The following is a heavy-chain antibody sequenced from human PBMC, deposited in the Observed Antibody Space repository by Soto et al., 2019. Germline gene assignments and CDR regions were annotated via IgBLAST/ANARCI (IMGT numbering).Heavy chain of an antibody. Sequence: GASVKVSCKASGGTFSSYAISWVRQAPGQGLEWMGGIIPIFGTANYAQKFQGRVTITADKSTSTAYMELSSLRSEDTAVYYCAREIRYSSSSGPYYYYYGMDVWGQGTTVTVS. CDR2: IIPIFGTA. CDR1: GGTFSSYA. J-gene: IGHJ6*02. D-gene: IGHD6-6*01. V-gene: IGHV1-69*06. CDR3: AREIRYSSSSGPYYYYYGMDV.